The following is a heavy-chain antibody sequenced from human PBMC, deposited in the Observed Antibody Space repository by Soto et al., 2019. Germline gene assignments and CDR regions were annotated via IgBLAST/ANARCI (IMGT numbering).Heavy chain of an antibody. Sequence: GGSLRLSCAASGFTFSSYAMSWVRQAPGKGLEWVSAISGSGGSTYYADSVKGRFTISRDNSKNTLYLQMNSLRAEDTAVYYCAKFGPPADPLYTAMVNQYWYFDLWGRGTLVTVSS. V-gene: IGHV3-23*01. D-gene: IGHD5-18*01. CDR1: GFTFSSYA. J-gene: IGHJ2*01. CDR2: ISGSGGST. CDR3: AKFGPPADPLYTAMVNQYWYFDL.